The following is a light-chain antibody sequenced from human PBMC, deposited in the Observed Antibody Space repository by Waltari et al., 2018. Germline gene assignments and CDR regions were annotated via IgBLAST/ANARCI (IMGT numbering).Light chain of an antibody. V-gene: IGLV1-40*01. CDR1: SSNIGAGYD. CDR3: QSFDSSLTGSDVV. Sequence: QSVLTQPPSVSGAPGPRVTISCTGRSSNIGAGYDVHWYQQLPGTAPKLLIYANTNRPSGVPDRFSGSKSGTSASLAISGLQAEDEADYYCQSFDSSLTGSDVVFGGGTKLTVL. J-gene: IGLJ2*01. CDR2: ANT.